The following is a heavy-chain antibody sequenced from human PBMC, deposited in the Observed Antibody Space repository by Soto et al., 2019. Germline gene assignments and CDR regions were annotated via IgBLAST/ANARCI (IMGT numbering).Heavy chain of an antibody. V-gene: IGHV4-39*01. CDR2: IYYSGST. CDR3: ARQLRVFGY. Sequence: SETLSLTCTVCVGSISSYYWGWIRQPPGKWLEWIGSIYYSGSTXXXPSLKSRVXISVDTSKNQFXLKLSXFTSADTAVYYCARQLRVFGYCGQGALVTVSX. CDR1: VGSISSYY. J-gene: IGHJ4*02.